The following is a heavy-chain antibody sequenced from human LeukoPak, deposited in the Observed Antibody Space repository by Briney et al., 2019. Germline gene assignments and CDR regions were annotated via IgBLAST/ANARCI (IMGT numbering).Heavy chain of an antibody. J-gene: IGHJ4*02. CDR1: GFTFTSYW. D-gene: IGHD5-18*01. CDR2: IKQDGSEK. V-gene: IGHV3-7*05. Sequence: GECLRLSCAASGFTFTSYWMSWVRQAPGKGLEWVANIKQDGSEKYYVDSVKGPFTISRDKAKNSVYLQMNSLRAEDTALYYCARIGGYCYGPGYWGQGTLVTVSS. CDR3: ARIGGYCYGPGY.